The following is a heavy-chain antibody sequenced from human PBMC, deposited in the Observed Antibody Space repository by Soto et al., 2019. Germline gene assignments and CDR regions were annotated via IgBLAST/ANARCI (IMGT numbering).Heavy chain of an antibody. J-gene: IGHJ5*01. Sequence: QVQLVQSGGEVKKPGASVKVSCQASGYTFNSYAISWVRQAPGQGLEWMGWISPSTGDTDQAQNFQDRVIMTLDISTSSAYMELRSLSSDDTAVYYCVRCYCSVGSWYACWHFDFWGRGTLVTVS. D-gene: IGHD2-15*01. CDR3: VRCYCSVGSWYACWHFDF. CDR2: ISPSTGDT. V-gene: IGHV1-18*01. CDR1: GYTFNSYA.